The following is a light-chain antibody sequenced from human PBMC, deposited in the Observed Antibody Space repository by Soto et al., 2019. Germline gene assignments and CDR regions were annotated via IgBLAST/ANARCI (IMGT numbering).Light chain of an antibody. J-gene: IGLJ1*01. CDR2: DDS. CDR3: AAWDDSLNGRV. V-gene: IGLV3-21*02. CDR1: DIGSIS. Sequence: SYELTQPPSVSVAPGQTARATCEGDDIGSISVNWYQLKPAQAPVLVVYDDSARPSEIPERFSGSNAGNAATLTISRVEAGDEADYYCAAWDDSLNGRVFGTGTKLTVL.